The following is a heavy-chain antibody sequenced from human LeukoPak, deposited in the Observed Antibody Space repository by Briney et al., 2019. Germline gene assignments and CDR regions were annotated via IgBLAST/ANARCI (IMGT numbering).Heavy chain of an antibody. Sequence: PGRSLRLSCAASGFTFSSYAMHWVRQAPGKGLEWVAVISYDGSNKYYADSVKGRFTISRDNSKNTLYLQMNSLRAEDTAVYYCARDDFWSGYWRYYYYGMDVWGQGTTVTVSS. D-gene: IGHD3-3*01. V-gene: IGHV3-30-3*01. J-gene: IGHJ6*02. CDR2: ISYDGSNK. CDR3: ARDDFWSGYWRYYYYGMDV. CDR1: GFTFSSYA.